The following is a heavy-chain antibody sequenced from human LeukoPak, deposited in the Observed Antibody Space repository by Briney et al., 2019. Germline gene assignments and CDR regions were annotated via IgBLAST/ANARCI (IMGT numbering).Heavy chain of an antibody. V-gene: IGHV1-46*01. J-gene: IGHJ6*02. D-gene: IGHD5-18*01. Sequence: ASVKVSCKASGYTFTSYYMHWVRQAPGQGLEWMGIINPSGGSTSYAQKFQGRVTMTRDTSTSTVYMELSSLRSEDTAVYYCARDLGQLWNYYYYYGMDVWGQGTTVTVSS. CDR3: ARDLGQLWNYYYYYGMDV. CDR1: GYTFTSYY. CDR2: INPSGGST.